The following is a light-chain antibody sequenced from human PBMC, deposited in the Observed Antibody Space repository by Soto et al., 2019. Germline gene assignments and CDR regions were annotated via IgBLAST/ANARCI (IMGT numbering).Light chain of an antibody. CDR1: SSDVGGYKY. CDR2: EVS. Sequence: QSALTQPASVSGSPGQSITISCTGTSSDVGGYKYVSWYQQHPDKAPKLIIFEVSNRLSGISSRFSGSKSGNTASLTISGLQAEDEADYYCASYTSSSTSVIFGRGTKVTVL. V-gene: IGLV2-14*01. J-gene: IGLJ2*01. CDR3: ASYTSSSTSVI.